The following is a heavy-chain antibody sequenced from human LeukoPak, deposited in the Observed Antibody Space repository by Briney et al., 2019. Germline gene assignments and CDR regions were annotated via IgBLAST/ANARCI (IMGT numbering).Heavy chain of an antibody. J-gene: IGHJ4*02. CDR2: IYYSGST. V-gene: IGHV4-30-4*08. CDR1: GGSISSGDYY. D-gene: IGHD3-3*01. CDR3: GRVTVREYDFLNGYYNY. Sequence: SETLSLTCTVSGGSISSGDYYWSWIRQPPGKGLEWIGYIYYSGSTYYNLSLKSRVTISVDTSKNQFSLKLSSVTAADTAVYLWGRVTVREYDFLNGYYNYWGQGTLVTVSS.